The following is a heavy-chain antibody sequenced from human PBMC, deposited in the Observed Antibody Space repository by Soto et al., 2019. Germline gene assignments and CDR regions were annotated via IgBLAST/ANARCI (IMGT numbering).Heavy chain of an antibody. CDR1: GYSFASYW. D-gene: IGHD3-10*01. CDR2: IYPGDSET. V-gene: IGHV5-51*01. J-gene: IGHJ4*02. Sequence: RGESLKISCKGSGYSFASYWIAWVRQMPGKGLEWMGIIYPGDSETRYSPSFQGQVSFSVDKSISTTFLQWSSLKASDSATYYCARQSGGGVITDFDYWGQGTLVTVSS. CDR3: ARQSGGGVITDFDY.